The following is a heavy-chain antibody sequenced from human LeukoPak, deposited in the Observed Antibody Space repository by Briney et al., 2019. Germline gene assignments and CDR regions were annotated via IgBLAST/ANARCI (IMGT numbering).Heavy chain of an antibody. Sequence: ASVKVSCKASGYTFTSYDINWVRQATGQGLEWMGRMNPNSGNTGYAQKFQGRVTITRNTSISTAYMELSSLRSEDTAVYYCARGASDYDFWSGTYYYYMDVWGKGTTVTVSS. J-gene: IGHJ6*03. CDR2: MNPNSGNT. D-gene: IGHD3-3*01. CDR3: ARGASDYDFWSGTYYYYMDV. CDR1: GYTFTSYD. V-gene: IGHV1-8*03.